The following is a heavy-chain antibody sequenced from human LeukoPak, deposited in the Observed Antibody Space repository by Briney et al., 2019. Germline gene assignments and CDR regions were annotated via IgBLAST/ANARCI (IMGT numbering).Heavy chain of an antibody. CDR2: INHSGST. Sequence: SETLSLTCAVYGGSFSGYYWSWIRQPPGKGLEWIGEINHSGSTNYNPSLKSRVTMSVDTSKNQFSLKLSSVTAADTAVYYCARGYCSSTSCPYYYYYYMDVWGKGTTVTVSS. CDR3: ARGYCSSTSCPYYYYYYMDV. CDR1: GGSFSGYY. D-gene: IGHD2-2*01. V-gene: IGHV4-34*01. J-gene: IGHJ6*03.